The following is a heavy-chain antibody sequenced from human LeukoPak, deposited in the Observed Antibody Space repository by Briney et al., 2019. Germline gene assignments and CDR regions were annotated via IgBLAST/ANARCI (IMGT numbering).Heavy chain of an antibody. V-gene: IGHV5-51*01. D-gene: IGHD3-16*02. CDR3: ARMIGLGEVSPYFDY. Sequence: GESLKISCKGSGYSFTSYWIGWVRQMPGKGLEWMGIIYPGDSDTRYSPSFQGQVTISVDKSISTAYLQWNSLKASDTAMYYCARMIGLGEVSPYFDYWGQGSLVTVSS. CDR1: GYSFTSYW. J-gene: IGHJ4*02. CDR2: IYPGDSDT.